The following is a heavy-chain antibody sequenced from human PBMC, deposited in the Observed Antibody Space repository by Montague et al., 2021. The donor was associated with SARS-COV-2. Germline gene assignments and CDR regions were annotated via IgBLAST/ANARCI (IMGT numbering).Heavy chain of an antibody. Sequence: SETLSLTCTVSGGSISSSSYYWGWIRQPPGKGLEWIGSIYYSGSTYYNPSLKSRVTISVDTSKNQLSLKLSSVTAADTAVYYCARKASMGTTILGVVTASYYFDSWGQGTLVTVSS. CDR2: IYYSGST. D-gene: IGHD3-3*01. CDR3: ARKASMGTTILGVVTASYYFDS. J-gene: IGHJ4*02. V-gene: IGHV4-39*01. CDR1: GGSISSSSYY.